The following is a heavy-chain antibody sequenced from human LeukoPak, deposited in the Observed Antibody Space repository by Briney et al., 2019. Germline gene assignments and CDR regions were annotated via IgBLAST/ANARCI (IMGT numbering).Heavy chain of an antibody. CDR2: INAYNGNT. Sequence: GAAVKVSRKSSVYTFTSYGISWVRQAPGQGVEWVGCINAYNGNTNYAQKLKGRVTMTTDTSTSTAYMELRSLRSDDTAVYDCARTGHSHAFDIWGQGTMVTVSS. CDR3: ARTGHSHAFDI. CDR1: VYTFTSYG. V-gene: IGHV1-18*01. J-gene: IGHJ3*02. D-gene: IGHD1-1*01.